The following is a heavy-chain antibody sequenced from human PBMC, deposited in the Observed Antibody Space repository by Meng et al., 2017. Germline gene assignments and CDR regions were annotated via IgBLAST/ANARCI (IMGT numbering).Heavy chain of an antibody. J-gene: IGHJ5*02. CDR2: ISYSGAT. D-gene: IGHD2-2*02. V-gene: IGHV4-30-4*01. CDR1: GASISSAVF. CDR3: ARVVGDCASCYKGWFDP. Sequence: QLQLQESGPGLVNPSQTLSLTCTVSGASISSAVFWIWIRQPQGKDLEWIGYISYSGATHYNPSLKSRLTISVDTAKNQFSLSLSSVTAADTAVYYCARVVGDCASCYKGWFDPWGQGTLVTVSS.